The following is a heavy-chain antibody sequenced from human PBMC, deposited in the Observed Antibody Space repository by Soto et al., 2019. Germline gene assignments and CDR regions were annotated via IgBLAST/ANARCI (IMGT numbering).Heavy chain of an antibody. CDR1: GFTFTSSA. CDR2: IVVGSGNT. CDR3: ARDSSGWSHMGY. Sequence: SVKVSCKASGFTFTSSAMQWVRQARGQRLEWIGWIVVGSGNTNYAQKFQERVTITRDMSTSTAYMELRSLRSDDTAVYYCARDSSGWSHMGYWGQGTLVTVSS. J-gene: IGHJ4*02. D-gene: IGHD6-19*01. V-gene: IGHV1-58*02.